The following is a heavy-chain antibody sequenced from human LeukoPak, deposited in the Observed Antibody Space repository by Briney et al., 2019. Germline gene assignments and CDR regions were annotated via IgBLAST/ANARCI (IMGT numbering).Heavy chain of an antibody. CDR2: ISGSGGST. CDR1: GFTFSTYA. J-gene: IGHJ4*02. V-gene: IGHV3-23*01. D-gene: IGHD3-10*01. CDR3: AKDRGFGEYFPFFY. Sequence: PGGSLRLSCAASGFTFSTYAMSWVRQTPEKGLEWVSAISGSGGSTYYADSVKGRFTVSRYNSKNTLYLQMNSLRAEDTAVYYCAKDRGFGEYFPFFYWGQGTLVTVSS.